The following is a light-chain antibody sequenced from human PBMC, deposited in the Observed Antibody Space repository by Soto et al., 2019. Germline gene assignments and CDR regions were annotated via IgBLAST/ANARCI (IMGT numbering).Light chain of an antibody. CDR1: QSISSY. CDR3: QQSYSTPRLT. V-gene: IGKV1-39*01. J-gene: IGKJ4*01. CDR2: AAS. Sequence: DIQMTQSPSSLSASVGDRVTITCRASQSISSYLNWYQQKPGKAPKLLIYAASSLQSGVPSRFSGSGSGTDFTLTSSSLQHEEFATYYCQQSYSTPRLTFGGGTKVEIK.